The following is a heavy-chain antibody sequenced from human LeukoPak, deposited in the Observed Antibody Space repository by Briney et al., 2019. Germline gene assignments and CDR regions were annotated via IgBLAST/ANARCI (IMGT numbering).Heavy chain of an antibody. CDR2: IYYSGST. Sequence: PSETLSLTCTVSGGSISSYYWSWIRQPPGKGLEWIGYIYYSGSTNYNPSLKSRVTISVDTSKNQFSLKLSSVTAADTAVYYCARIHKPRGWFDPWGQGTLVTVSS. CDR3: ARIHKPRGWFDP. V-gene: IGHV4-59*01. D-gene: IGHD3-16*01. J-gene: IGHJ5*02. CDR1: GGSISSYY.